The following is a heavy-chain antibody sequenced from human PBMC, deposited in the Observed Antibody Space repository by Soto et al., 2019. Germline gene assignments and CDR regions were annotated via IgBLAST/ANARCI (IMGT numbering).Heavy chain of an antibody. D-gene: IGHD5-12*01. CDR2: ISYDGSTE. J-gene: IGHJ6*02. Sequence: GGSLRLSCAASGFTFSGYYMHWVRQAPGKGLEWVAVISYDGSTEYYADSVKGRFTISRDNSANRLFLQMNSLRPEDTAVYYCTKDDGYNDSTYYHYFGMDVWGQGTTVTVSS. CDR1: GFTFSGYY. CDR3: TKDDGYNDSTYYHYFGMDV. V-gene: IGHV3-30*18.